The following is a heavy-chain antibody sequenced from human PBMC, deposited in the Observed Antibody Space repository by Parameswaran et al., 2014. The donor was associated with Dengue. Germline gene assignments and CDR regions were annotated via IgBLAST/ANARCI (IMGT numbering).Heavy chain of an antibody. CDR2: ISAYNGNT. CDR3: ARGFSSRGAFDI. V-gene: IGHV1-18*01. Sequence: WVRQAPGQGLEWMGWISAYNGNTNYAQKLQGRVTMTTDTSTSTAYMELRSLRSDDTAVYYCARGFSSRGAFDIWGQGTMVTVSS. J-gene: IGHJ3*02. D-gene: IGHD6-13*01.